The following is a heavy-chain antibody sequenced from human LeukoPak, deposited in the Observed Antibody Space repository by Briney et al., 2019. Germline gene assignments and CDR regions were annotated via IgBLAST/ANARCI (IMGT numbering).Heavy chain of an antibody. CDR2: ISGYNGNT. D-gene: IGHD2-8*01. J-gene: IGHJ4*02. CDR1: SYTFTRYG. Sequence: ASVKVSCKASSYTFTRYGISWVRQAPGQGLEWMGWISGYNGNTNYAQKFQGRVSMTADASTSTAYMELRSLRSDDTAVYYCASCTWIWGEDYWGQGTLVTVSS. V-gene: IGHV1-18*01. CDR3: ASCTWIWGEDY.